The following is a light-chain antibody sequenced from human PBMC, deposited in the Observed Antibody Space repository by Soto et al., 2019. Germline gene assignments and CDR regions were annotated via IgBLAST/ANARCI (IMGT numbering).Light chain of an antibody. Sequence: DIQMTQSPSSVSASIGDRIKVICRASHDIGDWLAWYQQRPGQAPKLLIYAASSLHSGVPSRFSGSGSGTDFTLTISSLQPEDFATYYCQQIGSYPFTFGPGTKVDI. CDR3: QQIGSYPFT. J-gene: IGKJ3*01. CDR1: HDIGDW. V-gene: IGKV1-12*02. CDR2: AAS.